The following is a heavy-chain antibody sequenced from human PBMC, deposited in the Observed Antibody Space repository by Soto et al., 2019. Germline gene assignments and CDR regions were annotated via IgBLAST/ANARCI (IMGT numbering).Heavy chain of an antibody. CDR2: INPSSGGT. Sequence: GASVKVSCKASGYTFTSYYIHWVRQAPGQGLEWMGIINPSSGGTSYAQKFQGRVTMTRDTSTSTVYMDLSSLRSEDTAVYYCARESRAMDVWGQGTTVTSP. V-gene: IGHV1-46*01. CDR1: GYTFTSYY. J-gene: IGHJ6*02. CDR3: ARESRAMDV.